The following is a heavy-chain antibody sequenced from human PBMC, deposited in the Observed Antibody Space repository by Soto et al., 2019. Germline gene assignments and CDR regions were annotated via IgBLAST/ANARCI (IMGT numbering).Heavy chain of an antibody. D-gene: IGHD2-2*03. J-gene: IGHJ6*03. CDR1: GGSISKDY. CDR2: IYYIGST. CDR3: ARCVRHGYCSSTSCYYDYYMDV. Sequence: SETLSLTCTVSGGSISKDYWSWIRQPPGKGLEWIWYIYYIGSTNYNPSLKSRVTISVDTSKNQFSLNLRSVTAADTAVYYCARCVRHGYCSSTSCYYDYYMDVWGKGTTVTVSS. V-gene: IGHV4-59*01.